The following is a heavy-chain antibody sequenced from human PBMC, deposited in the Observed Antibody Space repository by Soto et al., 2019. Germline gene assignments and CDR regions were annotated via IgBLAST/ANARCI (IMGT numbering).Heavy chain of an antibody. V-gene: IGHV3-30*18. CDR1: GFTFSSYG. J-gene: IGHJ4*02. D-gene: IGHD2-15*01. Sequence: QVQLVESGGGVVQPGRSLRLSCAASGFTFSSYGMHWVRQAPGKGLEWVAVISYDGSNKYYADSVKGRFIISRDNSKNTLYLQMNSLRAEDTAVYYCAKGELGYCSGGSCRLLEVDYWGQGTLVTVSS. CDR3: AKGELGYCSGGSCRLLEVDY. CDR2: ISYDGSNK.